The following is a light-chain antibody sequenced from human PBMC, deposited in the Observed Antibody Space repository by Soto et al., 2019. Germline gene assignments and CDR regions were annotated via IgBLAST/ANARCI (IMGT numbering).Light chain of an antibody. CDR3: QQYDIWSLWT. CDR1: QSIGES. J-gene: IGKJ1*01. V-gene: IGKV3D-15*01. Sequence: ETLMTQSPATLSVSPGERATLSCRASQSIGESLAWYQQKPGQAPRLLIYSASTRATGIPARFSGSGSGTEFTLTISSLQSEDFAVYFCQQYDIWSLWTFGQGTKVEIK. CDR2: SAS.